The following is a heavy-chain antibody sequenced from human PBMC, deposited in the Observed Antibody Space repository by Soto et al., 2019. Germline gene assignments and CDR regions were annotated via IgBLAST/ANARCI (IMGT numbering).Heavy chain of an antibody. V-gene: IGHV1-58*01. CDR1: GFTFTSSA. CDR2: IVVGSGNT. D-gene: IGHD3-22*01. Sequence: SMKVSCKASGFTFTSSAVQWVRQARGQRLEWIGWIVVGSGNTNYAQKFQERVTITRDMSTSTAYMELSSLRSEDTAVYYCAADDSSGYYPPRDYWGQGTLVTVSS. CDR3: AADDSSGYYPPRDY. J-gene: IGHJ4*02.